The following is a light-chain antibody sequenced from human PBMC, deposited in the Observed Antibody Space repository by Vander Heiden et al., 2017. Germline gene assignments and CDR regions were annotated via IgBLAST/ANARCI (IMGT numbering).Light chain of an antibody. V-gene: IGKV4-1*01. J-gene: IGKJ2*01. CDR3: QQYYTTPYT. CDR2: WAS. CDR1: QSVVYTSNNQNH. Sequence: DIVMTQSPDSLAVSLGERATINCKSSQSVVYTSNNQNHLAWYQQTPGQPPKLLIYWASTRGSGVPDRFTGSGSGTDFTLTISSLQAEDVAVYFCQQYYTTPYTFGQGTKLEIK.